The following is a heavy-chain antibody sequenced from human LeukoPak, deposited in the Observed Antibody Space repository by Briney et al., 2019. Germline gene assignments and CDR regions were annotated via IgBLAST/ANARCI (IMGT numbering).Heavy chain of an antibody. Sequence: SVKVSCKASGGTFSSYAISWVRQAPGQGLEWMGRIIPIFGTANYAQKFQGRVTITTDESTSTAYMELSSLRSEDTAVYYCARDVSQRSYGSGSNWFDPWGQGTLVTVSS. J-gene: IGHJ5*02. CDR3: ARDVSQRSYGSGSNWFDP. D-gene: IGHD3-10*01. CDR1: GGTFSSYA. CDR2: IIPIFGTA. V-gene: IGHV1-69*05.